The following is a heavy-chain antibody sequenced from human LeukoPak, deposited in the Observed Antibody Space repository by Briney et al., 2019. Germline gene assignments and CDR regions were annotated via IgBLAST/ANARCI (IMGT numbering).Heavy chain of an antibody. Sequence: SETLSLTCTVSGGSISSSSYYWGWIRQPPGKGLEWIGSIYYSGSTYYNPSLKSRVTISVDTSKNQFSLKLSSVTAADTAVYYCARDPFSSWFNYWGQGTLVTVSS. CDR3: ARDPFSSWFNY. D-gene: IGHD6-13*01. J-gene: IGHJ4*02. V-gene: IGHV4-39*02. CDR2: IYYSGST. CDR1: GGSISSSSYY.